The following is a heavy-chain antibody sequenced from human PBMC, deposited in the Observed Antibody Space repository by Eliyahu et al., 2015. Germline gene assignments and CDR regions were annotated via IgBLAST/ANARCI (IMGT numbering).Heavy chain of an antibody. D-gene: IGHD6-13*01. CDR2: IIPIFGTA. CDR1: GGXFXSYA. CDR3: ATKRGPTIAAAGRGY. V-gene: IGHV1-69*06. J-gene: IGHJ4*02. Sequence: QVQLVQSGAEVKKPGSSVXVXXXAXGGXFXSYAISWVRQAPGXGLEWMGGIIPIFGTANYAQKFQGRVTITADKSTSTAYMELSSLRSEDTAVYYCATKRGPTIAAAGRGYWGQGTLVTVSS.